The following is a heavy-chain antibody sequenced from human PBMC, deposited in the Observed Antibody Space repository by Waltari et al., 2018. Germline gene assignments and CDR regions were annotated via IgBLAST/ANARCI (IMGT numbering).Heavy chain of an antibody. CDR1: GGTFSSYA. CDR2: IIPHFGTA. D-gene: IGHD6-13*01. CDR3: ARGGSSSWFGWFDP. J-gene: IGHJ5*02. Sequence: QVQLVQSGAEVKKPGSSVKVSCKASGGTFSSYAISWVRQAPGQGREWMGGIIPHFGTANNAQKFQGRVTITTDESTSTAYMELSSLRSEDTAVYYCARGGSSSWFGWFDPWGQGTLVTVSS. V-gene: IGHV1-69*05.